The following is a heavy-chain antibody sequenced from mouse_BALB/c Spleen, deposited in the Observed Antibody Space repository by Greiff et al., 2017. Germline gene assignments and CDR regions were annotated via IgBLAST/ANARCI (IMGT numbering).Heavy chain of an antibody. D-gene: IGHD3-1*01. J-gene: IGHJ4*01. Sequence: QVQLKESGAELVRPGSSVKISCKASGYAFSSYWMNWVKQRPGQGLEWIGQIYPGDGDTNYNGKFKGKATLTADKSSSTAYMQLSSLTSEDSAVYFCARRASAMDYWGQGTSVTVSS. CDR3: ARRASAMDY. CDR2: IYPGDGDT. V-gene: IGHV1-80*01. CDR1: GYAFSSYW.